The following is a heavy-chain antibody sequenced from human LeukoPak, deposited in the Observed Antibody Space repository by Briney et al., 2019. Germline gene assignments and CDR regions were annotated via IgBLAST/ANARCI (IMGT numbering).Heavy chain of an antibody. CDR2: IYTSGST. CDR3: ARDFGGMGATSFDY. Sequence: SETLSLTCTVSGGSISSYYWSWIRQPAGKGLEWIGRIYTSGSTNYNPSLKSRVTISVDTSKNQFSLKLSSVTAADTAVYYCARDFGGMGATSFDYWGQGTLVTVSS. CDR1: GGSISSYY. J-gene: IGHJ4*02. V-gene: IGHV4-4*07. D-gene: IGHD1-26*01.